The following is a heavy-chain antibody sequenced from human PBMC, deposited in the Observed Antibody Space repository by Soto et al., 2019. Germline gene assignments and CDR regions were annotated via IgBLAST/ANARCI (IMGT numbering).Heavy chain of an antibody. J-gene: IGHJ4*02. D-gene: IGHD6-6*01. V-gene: IGHV3-30-3*01. CDR2: ISYDGSNK. Sequence: QVQLVESGGGVVQPGRSLRLSCAACGFTFSSYAMHWVRQAPGKGLEWVAVISYDGSNKYYADSVKGRFTISRDNSKNTLYLQMNSLRAEDTAVYYCARGGDEYSSSSTHDYWGQGTLVTVSS. CDR1: GFTFSSYA. CDR3: ARGGDEYSSSSTHDY.